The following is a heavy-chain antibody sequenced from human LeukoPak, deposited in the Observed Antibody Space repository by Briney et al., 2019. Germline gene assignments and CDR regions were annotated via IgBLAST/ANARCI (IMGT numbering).Heavy chain of an antibody. CDR3: GRSRHTIFSSYYYYGMDV. V-gene: IGHV3-30-3*01. D-gene: IGHD3-9*01. CDR1: GFTFSSYA. J-gene: IGHJ6*02. Sequence: GGSLRLSCAASGFTFSSYAMRWVRQAPSKGREWVVVMSYDGSNKYYADSVKGRFTISRDNSKNTLYLQMNSLRAEDTAVYFSGRSRHTIFSSYYYYGMDVWGQGATVTVSS. CDR2: MSYDGSNK.